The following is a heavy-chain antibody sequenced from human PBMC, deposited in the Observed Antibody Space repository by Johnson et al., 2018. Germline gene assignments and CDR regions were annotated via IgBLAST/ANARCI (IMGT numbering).Heavy chain of an antibody. Sequence: QVQLLESGGCVVQPGRSXRLSCAASGYTFSSYGMHWVRPAPCKGLEWVAVISYDVSNKYYADSVKGRFTISRDNSKNTLYLQMNSLRAEDTAVYYCAATDPYYYYYMDVWGKGTTVTVSS. V-gene: IGHV3-30*03. D-gene: IGHD4-11*01. CDR1: GYTFSSYG. CDR2: ISYDVSNK. CDR3: AATDPYYYYYMDV. J-gene: IGHJ6*03.